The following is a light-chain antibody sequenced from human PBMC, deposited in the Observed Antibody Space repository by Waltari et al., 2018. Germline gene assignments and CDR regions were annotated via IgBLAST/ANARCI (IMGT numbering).Light chain of an antibody. J-gene: IGKJ1*01. CDR3: QQYNNWWT. CDR1: QSVRSN. Sequence: IVMTQSPATLSVSPGERATLSCRASQSVRSNLAWYQQKPGQAPTLRIYGASTRATGIPARFSGSGSGTEFTLTISSLQSEDFAVYYCQQYNNWWTFGQGTKVEIK. CDR2: GAS. V-gene: IGKV3-15*01.